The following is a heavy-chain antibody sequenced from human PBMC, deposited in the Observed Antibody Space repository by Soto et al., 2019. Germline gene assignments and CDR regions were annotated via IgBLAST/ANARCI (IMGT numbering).Heavy chain of an antibody. Sequence: QVQLQESGPGLVKPSQTLSLTCTVSGGSISSGDYYWSWIRQPPGKGLEWIGYIYYSGSTYYNPSLKSRVTISAVPSKHQFSLKLSAATAADTAVYYCARVVPEPYFGKRSWFDPWGQGTLVTVSS. V-gene: IGHV4-30-4*01. D-gene: IGHD2-21*01. CDR2: IYYSGST. CDR3: ARVVPEPYFGKRSWFDP. J-gene: IGHJ5*02. CDR1: GGSISSGDYY.